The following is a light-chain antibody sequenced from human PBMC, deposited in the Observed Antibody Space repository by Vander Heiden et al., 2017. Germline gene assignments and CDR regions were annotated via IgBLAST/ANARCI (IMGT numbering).Light chain of an antibody. CDR2: GAS. V-gene: IGKV3-15*01. J-gene: IGKJ4*01. Sequence: EIVMTQSPATLSVSPGESATLSCRASQSVSNKLAWYQQKPGQAPRLLIYGASTRATGIPARFSGSGYGTEFTLTISSLQSGDSAVYYCQQYHNWPPLTFGGGTKVEIK. CDR3: QQYHNWPPLT. CDR1: QSVSNK.